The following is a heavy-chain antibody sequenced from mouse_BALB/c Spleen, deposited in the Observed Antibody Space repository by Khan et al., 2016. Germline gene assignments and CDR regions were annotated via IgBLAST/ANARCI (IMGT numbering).Heavy chain of an antibody. V-gene: IGHV3-8*02. CDR2: ITYSGST. J-gene: IGHJ2*01. Sequence: EVQLQESGPSLVKPSQTLSLTCSVTGDSITSGYWNWIRKFPGNKLEYIGYITYSGSTYYNPSLTSRISITRDTSTNQYTMQLNSVTTEDTATYYCATYDGYYFDYWCQGTTLTVSS. CDR1: GDSITSGY. CDR3: ATYDGYYFDY. D-gene: IGHD2-14*01.